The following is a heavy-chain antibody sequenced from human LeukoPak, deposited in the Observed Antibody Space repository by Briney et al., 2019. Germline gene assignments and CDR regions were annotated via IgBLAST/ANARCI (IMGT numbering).Heavy chain of an antibody. Sequence: GGSLRLSCAASGFTFSSYGMHWVRQAPGKGLEWVAVISYDGSNKYYADSVKGRFTISRDNSKNTLYLQMNSLRAEDTAVYYCANDYGDYPRIDYWGQGTLVTVSS. CDR3: ANDYGDYPRIDY. D-gene: IGHD4-17*01. V-gene: IGHV3-30*18. J-gene: IGHJ4*02. CDR1: GFTFSSYG. CDR2: ISYDGSNK.